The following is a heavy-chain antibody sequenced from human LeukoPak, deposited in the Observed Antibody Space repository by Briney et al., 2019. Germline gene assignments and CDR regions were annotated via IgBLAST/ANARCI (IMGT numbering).Heavy chain of an antibody. Sequence: SQTLSLTCAISGDSVSSNSGAWNWIRQSPSRGLEWLGRTYYRSKWYIDYAVSVKSRIAINADTSKNQFSLQLNSVTPEDTAVYYCARAGSYGYYWYFDLWGRGTLVTVSS. D-gene: IGHD3-16*01. CDR1: GDSVSSNSGA. CDR2: TYYRSKWYI. CDR3: ARAGSYGYYWYFDL. V-gene: IGHV6-1*01. J-gene: IGHJ2*01.